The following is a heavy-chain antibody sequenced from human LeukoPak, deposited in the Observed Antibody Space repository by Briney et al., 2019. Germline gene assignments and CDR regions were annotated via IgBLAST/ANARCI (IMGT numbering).Heavy chain of an antibody. J-gene: IGHJ4*02. Sequence: PSETLSLTCAVSGGSISSGGYSWSWIRQPPGKGLEWIGYIYYSGSTYYNPSLKSRVTISIDTSKNQFSLRLRSVAAADTAVYFCARGLSSTRRESDYWGQGTLVTVSS. V-gene: IGHV4-30-4*07. CDR3: ARGLSSTRRESDY. D-gene: IGHD2-2*01. CDR2: IYYSGST. CDR1: GGSISSGGYS.